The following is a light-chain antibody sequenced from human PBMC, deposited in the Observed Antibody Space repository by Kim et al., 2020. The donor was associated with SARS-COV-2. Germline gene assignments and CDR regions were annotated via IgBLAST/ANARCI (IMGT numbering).Light chain of an antibody. CDR3: ISYTGSSTLYV. J-gene: IGLJ1*01. CDR2: DVS. V-gene: IGLV2-14*03. Sequence: QSALTQPASVSGSPGQSITISCTGPSSDFGGHNYVSWYQQHPGKAPKLMIYDVSKRPSGVSNRFSGSKSGNTASLTISGLQAEDEADYYCISYTGSSTLYVFGTGTKVTVL. CDR1: SSDFGGHNY.